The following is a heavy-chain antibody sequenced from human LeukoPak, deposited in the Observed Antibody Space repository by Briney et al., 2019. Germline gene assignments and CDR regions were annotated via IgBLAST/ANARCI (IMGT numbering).Heavy chain of an antibody. CDR3: AKGPYPRWFPLYYYYGMDV. CDR1: AFTSSIFA. CDR2: ILSDGSNN. D-gene: IGHD3-10*01. J-gene: IGHJ6*02. V-gene: IGHV3-30*18. Sequence: GGSLRPASVAYAFTSSIFAMHWDSPAPGTGLEWEAVILSDGSNNNYTDSVKGRFTLSRDHSKNPLYLQMNSLRAEDAAVYYCAKGPYPRWFPLYYYYGMDVWGQGTTVTVSS.